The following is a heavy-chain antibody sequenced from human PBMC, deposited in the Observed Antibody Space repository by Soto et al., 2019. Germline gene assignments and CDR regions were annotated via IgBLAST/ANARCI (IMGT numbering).Heavy chain of an antibody. CDR3: SRKEGPYLAIDY. J-gene: IGHJ4*02. CDR1: GGSISSGYYY. CDR2: IYYSGST. D-gene: IGHD5-12*01. Sequence: SETLSLTCAVSGGSISSGYYYWSWIRQPPGKGLEWIGYIYYSGSTYYNPSLKRRVTISVDTSKNQFSLTLSSVTAADTAVYYFSRKEGPYLAIDYWGQGTLVTVSS. V-gene: IGHV4-30-4*01.